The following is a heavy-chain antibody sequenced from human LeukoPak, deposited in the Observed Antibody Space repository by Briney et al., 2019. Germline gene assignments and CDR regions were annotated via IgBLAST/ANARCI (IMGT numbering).Heavy chain of an antibody. J-gene: IGHJ3*02. V-gene: IGHV1-18*01. CDR1: GYTFTSYG. Sequence: ASVKVSCKASGYTFTSYGISWVRQAPGQGLEWMGWISAYNGNTNYAQKLQGRVTMTTDTSTSTAYMELRSLRSDDTAVYYCARDRTRYCSGGSCYSGDAFDTWGQGTMVTVSS. D-gene: IGHD2-15*01. CDR3: ARDRTRYCSGGSCYSGDAFDT. CDR2: ISAYNGNT.